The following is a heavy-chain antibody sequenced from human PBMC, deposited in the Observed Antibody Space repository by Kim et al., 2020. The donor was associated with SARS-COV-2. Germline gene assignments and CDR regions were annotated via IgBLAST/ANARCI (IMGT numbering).Heavy chain of an antibody. CDR2: ISYDGSNK. D-gene: IGHD2-21*01. CDR3: ARDWGGSQDY. J-gene: IGHJ4*02. Sequence: GGSLRLSCAASGFTFSSYAMHWVRQAPGKGLEWVAVISYDGSNKYYADSVKGRFTISRDNSKNTLYLQMNSLRAEDTAVYYCARDWGGSQDYWGQGTLVTVSS. V-gene: IGHV3-30*04. CDR1: GFTFSSYA.